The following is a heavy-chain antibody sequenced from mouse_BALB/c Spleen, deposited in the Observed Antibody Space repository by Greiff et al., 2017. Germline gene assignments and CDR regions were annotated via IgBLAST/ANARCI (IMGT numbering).Heavy chain of an antibody. CDR3: ARGDYYGSSSFDY. CDR2: IDPANGNT. J-gene: IGHJ2*01. V-gene: IGHV14-3*02. CDR1: GFNIKDTY. D-gene: IGHD1-1*01. Sequence: VQLQQSGAELVKPGASVKLSCTASGFNIKDTYMHWVKQRPEQGLEWIGRIDPANGNTKYDPKFQGKASITADTSSNTAYLQLSSLTSEDTAVYYCARGDYYGSSSFDYWGQGTTLTVSS.